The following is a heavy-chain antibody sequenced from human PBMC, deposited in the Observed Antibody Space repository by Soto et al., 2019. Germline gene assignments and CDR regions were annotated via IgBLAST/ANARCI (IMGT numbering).Heavy chain of an antibody. V-gene: IGHV3-23*01. Sequence: GGSLRLSCAASGFTFSSYAMSWVRQAPGKGLEWVSAISGSGGSTYYADSVKGRFTISRDNSKNTLYLQMNSLRAEDTAVYYCAKDIFSVVVAASYYYYYYMDVWGKGTTVTVSS. CDR2: ISGSGGST. CDR3: AKDIFSVVVAASYYYYYYMDV. D-gene: IGHD2-15*01. J-gene: IGHJ6*03. CDR1: GFTFSSYA.